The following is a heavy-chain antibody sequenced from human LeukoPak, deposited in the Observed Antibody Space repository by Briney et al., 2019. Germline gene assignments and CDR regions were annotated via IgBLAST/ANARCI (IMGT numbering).Heavy chain of an antibody. Sequence: GGSLRLSCAASGFSFSSHGLHWVRQAPGQGLEWLAVISFDGKNKFYADSVKGRFTISRDNPRNTLYLQMNSLRPEDTSVYYCARGIGVPNYFDYWGQGTLVTVSS. J-gene: IGHJ4*02. CDR1: GFSFSSHG. CDR3: ARGIGVPNYFDY. D-gene: IGHD2-8*01. CDR2: ISFDGKNK. V-gene: IGHV3-30*12.